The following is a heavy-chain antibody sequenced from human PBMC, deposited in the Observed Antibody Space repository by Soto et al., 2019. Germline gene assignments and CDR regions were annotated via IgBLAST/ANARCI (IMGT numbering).Heavy chain of an antibody. J-gene: IGHJ4*02. CDR1: GGSIKSGDYY. CDR3: AKEEKYFGSGSRM. D-gene: IGHD3-10*01. Sequence: PSETLSLTCTVSGGSIKSGDYYWTWIRQPPGKGLEFIGYIYYSANTYYNPSLKSRVTISVDRSKNQFSLKLSSVTAEDTAVYYCAKEEKYFGSGSRMGGQGPLVTASP. V-gene: IGHV4-30-4*01. CDR2: IYYSANT.